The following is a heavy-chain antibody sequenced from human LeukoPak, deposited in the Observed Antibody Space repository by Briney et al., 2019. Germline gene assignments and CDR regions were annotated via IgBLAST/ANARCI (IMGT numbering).Heavy chain of an antibody. CDR1: GFTFSSYA. Sequence: GGSLRLSCAASGFTFSSYAMSWVRQAPGKGLQWVSGISGSGVSTYYTDSVKGRFTVSRDNSKNTMFLQMNSLRAEDTAVYYCAKGLYGDTFLNWFDPWGQGTLVTVSS. J-gene: IGHJ5*02. CDR2: ISGSGVST. CDR3: AKGLYGDTFLNWFDP. V-gene: IGHV3-23*01. D-gene: IGHD2-21*01.